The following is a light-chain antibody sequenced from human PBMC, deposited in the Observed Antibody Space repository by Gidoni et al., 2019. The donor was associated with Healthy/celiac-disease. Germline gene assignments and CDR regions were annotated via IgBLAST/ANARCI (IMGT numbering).Light chain of an antibody. Sequence: ITISCTGTSSDVGGYNYVSWYQQHPGKAPKLMIYDVSNRPSGVSNRFSGSKSGNTASLTISGLQAEDEADYYCSSYTSSSTLYVFGTGTKVTVL. CDR2: DVS. CDR3: SSYTSSSTLYV. J-gene: IGLJ1*01. CDR1: SSDVGGYNY. V-gene: IGLV2-14*04.